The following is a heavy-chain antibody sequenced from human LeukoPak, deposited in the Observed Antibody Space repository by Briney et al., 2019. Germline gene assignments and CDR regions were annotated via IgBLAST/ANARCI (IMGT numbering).Heavy chain of an antibody. D-gene: IGHD1-26*01. CDR3: AKPLVGIVGATRFDY. V-gene: IGHV3-23*01. J-gene: IGHJ4*02. CDR1: GFTLSTYT. CDR2: ITNSVGIT. Sequence: PGGSLRLSCAASGFTLSTYTMSWVRQAPGKGLEWVSGITNSVGITYYADFVKGRFTISRDNSKNTLSLQMNSLRAEDTAVYYCAKPLVGIVGATRFDYWGQGTLVTVSS.